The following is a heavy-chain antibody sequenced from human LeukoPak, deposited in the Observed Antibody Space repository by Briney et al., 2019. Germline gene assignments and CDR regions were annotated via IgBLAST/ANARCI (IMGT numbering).Heavy chain of an antibody. CDR1: GDSISSDDYY. J-gene: IGHJ3*02. CDR2: ISSSGST. V-gene: IGHV4-61*02. CDR3: ARGPYSYDSSGAFDI. Sequence: SETLSLTCTVSGDSISSDDYYWSWIRQPAGKGLEWIGRISSSGSTNYNPSLKSRVTISVDTSKNQFSLKLSSVTAADTAVYFCARGPYSYDSSGAFDIWGQGTMVTVSS. D-gene: IGHD3-22*01.